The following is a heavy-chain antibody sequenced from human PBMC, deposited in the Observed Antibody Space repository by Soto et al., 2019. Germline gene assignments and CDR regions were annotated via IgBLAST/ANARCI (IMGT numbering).Heavy chain of an antibody. CDR3: ARDRVYRRSSDYSYYYAMDV. CDR2: ISDDGSSK. V-gene: IGHV3-30-3*01. D-gene: IGHD6-6*01. CDR1: GFTFSAYA. Sequence: QVQLVESGGGVVQPGRSLRLSCAASGFTFSAYAMHWVRQAPGKGLEWVAVISDDGSSKYYADSVKGRFTISREISKNTLYLQMNSLRAEDTAVYFCARDRVYRRSSDYSYYYAMDVWGQGTTVTVSS. J-gene: IGHJ6*02.